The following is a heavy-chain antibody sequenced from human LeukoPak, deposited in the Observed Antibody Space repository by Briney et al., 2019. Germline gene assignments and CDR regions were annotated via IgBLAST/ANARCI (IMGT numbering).Heavy chain of an antibody. J-gene: IGHJ4*02. Sequence: GASVKVSCKASGYTFTSYGISWVRQAPGQGLEWMGWISAYNGNTNYAQKLQGRVTMTTDTSTSTAYMELRSLRSDDTAVYYCARDQDYYDSSGYGDYWGQGTLVTVSS. V-gene: IGHV1-18*01. D-gene: IGHD3-22*01. CDR2: ISAYNGNT. CDR3: ARDQDYYDSSGYGDY. CDR1: GYTFTSYG.